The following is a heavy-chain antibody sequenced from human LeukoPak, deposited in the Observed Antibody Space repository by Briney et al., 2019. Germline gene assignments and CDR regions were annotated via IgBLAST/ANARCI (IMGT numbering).Heavy chain of an antibody. Sequence: AGGSLRLSCAASGFTFSSYWMSWVRQAPGKGLEWVANIKQDGSEKYYVDSVKGRFTISRDNAKNSLYLQMNSLRAEDTAVYYCAKGVYYDFWSGYPSTFDYWGQGTLVTVSS. J-gene: IGHJ4*02. CDR2: IKQDGSEK. D-gene: IGHD3-3*01. V-gene: IGHV3-7*01. CDR1: GFTFSSYW. CDR3: AKGVYYDFWSGYPSTFDY.